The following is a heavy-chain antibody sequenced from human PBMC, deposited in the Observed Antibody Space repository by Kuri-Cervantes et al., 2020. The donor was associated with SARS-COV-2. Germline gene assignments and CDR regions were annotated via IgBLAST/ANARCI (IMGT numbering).Heavy chain of an antibody. Sequence: ASVKVSCKVSGYTLTELYMHWVRQAPGKGLEWMGGFDPEDGETIYAQKFQGRVTMTEDTSTDTAHMELSSLRSEDTAVYYCATGVPTRLFGEEFKSDAFDIWGQGTTVTVSS. J-gene: IGHJ3*02. CDR2: FDPEDGET. V-gene: IGHV1-24*01. CDR3: ATGVPTRLFGEEFKSDAFDI. CDR1: GYTLTELY. D-gene: IGHD3-10*01.